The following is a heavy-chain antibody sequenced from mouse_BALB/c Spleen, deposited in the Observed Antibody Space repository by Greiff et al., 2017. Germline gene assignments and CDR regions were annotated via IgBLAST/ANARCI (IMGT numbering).Heavy chain of an antibody. D-gene: IGHD2-1*01. V-gene: IGHV5-6-3*01. J-gene: IGHJ1*01. Sequence: EVQLVESGGGLVQPGGSLKLSCAASGFTFSSYGMSWVRQTPDKRLELVATINSNGGSTYYPDSVKGRFTISRDNAKNTLYLQMSSLKSEDTAMYYCARDYYGKLWYFDVWGAGTTVTVSS. CDR1: GFTFSSYG. CDR3: ARDYYGKLWYFDV. CDR2: INSNGGST.